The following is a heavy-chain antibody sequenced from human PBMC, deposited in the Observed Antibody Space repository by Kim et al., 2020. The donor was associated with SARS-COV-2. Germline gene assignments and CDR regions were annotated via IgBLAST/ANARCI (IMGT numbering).Heavy chain of an antibody. CDR3: ARAYYYDSSDYYYGMDV. CDR1: GGSISSGGYY. V-gene: IGHV4-31*03. CDR2: IYYSGST. D-gene: IGHD3-22*01. Sequence: SETLSLTCTVSGGSISSGGYYWSWIRQHPGKGPEWIGYIYYSGSTYYNPSLKSRVTISVDTSKNQFSLKLSSVTAADTAVYYCARAYYYDSSDYYYGMDVWGQGTTVTVSS. J-gene: IGHJ6*02.